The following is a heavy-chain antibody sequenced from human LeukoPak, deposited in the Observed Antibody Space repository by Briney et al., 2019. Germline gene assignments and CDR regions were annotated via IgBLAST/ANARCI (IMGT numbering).Heavy chain of an antibody. CDR3: AKSRTGHDAFDV. J-gene: IGHJ3*01. Sequence: GGSLSLSCAASGFTFISYGMHWVRQAPGKRLEWLAIIWYDGNTKYYSEAVKGRFTISRDNSKNTLYLQMNSLRAEDTAVYYCAKSRTGHDAFDVWGQGTLVTVSS. CDR2: IWYDGNTK. CDR1: GFTFISYG. V-gene: IGHV3-33*06. D-gene: IGHD3/OR15-3a*01.